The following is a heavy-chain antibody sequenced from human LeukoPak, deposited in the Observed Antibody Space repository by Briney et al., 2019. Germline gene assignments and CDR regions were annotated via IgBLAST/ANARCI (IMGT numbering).Heavy chain of an antibody. V-gene: IGHV1-18*01. D-gene: IGHD2-2*01. CDR3: ARDGISTDDY. J-gene: IGHJ4*02. Sequence: ASVKVSSKASGYTFSNFGINWVRQAPGQGFEWMGWISGNNDNPNYGQKFQGRFTLTTDSSTSTAYMELRNLRSDDTAVYYCARDGISTDDYWGQGTLVTVSS. CDR1: GYTFSNFG. CDR2: ISGNNDNP.